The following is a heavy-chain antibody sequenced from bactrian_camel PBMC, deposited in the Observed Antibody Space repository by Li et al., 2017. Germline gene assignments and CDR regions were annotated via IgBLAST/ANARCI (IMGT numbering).Heavy chain of an antibody. CDR3: AVADSAGDCYSASEYNY. V-gene: IGHV3S39*01. D-gene: IGHD2*01. Sequence: HVQLVESGGGSVQVGGSLNVSCVVDSYTYRGNCLGWYRQAPGKEREGVAIIYTAGGSTRYTDSVKGRFTISKDNAKHTLYLQMTNLNPEGTAMYVCAVADSAGDCYSASEYNYWGQGTQVTV. CDR2: IYTAGGST. CDR1: SYTYRGNC. J-gene: IGHJ4*01.